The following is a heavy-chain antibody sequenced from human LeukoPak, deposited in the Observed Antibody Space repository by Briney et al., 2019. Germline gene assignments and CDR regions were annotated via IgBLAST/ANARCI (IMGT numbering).Heavy chain of an antibody. Sequence: GGSLRLSCAASGFTFDDYGMSWVRQAPGKGLEWVSGINWNGGSTGYADSVKGRFTISRDNAKNSLYLQMNSLRAEDTALYYCARGIAAAATNYYYYYMDVWGKGTTVTVSS. CDR3: ARGIAAAATNYYYYYMDV. D-gene: IGHD6-13*01. CDR1: GFTFDDYG. CDR2: INWNGGST. V-gene: IGHV3-20*04. J-gene: IGHJ6*03.